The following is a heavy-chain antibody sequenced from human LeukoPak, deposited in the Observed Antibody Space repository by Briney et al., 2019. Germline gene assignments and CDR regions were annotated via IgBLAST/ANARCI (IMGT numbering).Heavy chain of an antibody. Sequence: ASVKVSCKASGYTFTGYYMHWVRQAPGQGLEWMGWINPNSGGTSYAQKFQGRVNMTRDTSISTAYMELSRLRSDDTAVYYCARFLCSSTSCYADYWGQGTLVTVSS. D-gene: IGHD2-2*01. V-gene: IGHV1-2*02. CDR1: GYTFTGYY. CDR3: ARFLCSSTSCYADY. CDR2: INPNSGGT. J-gene: IGHJ4*02.